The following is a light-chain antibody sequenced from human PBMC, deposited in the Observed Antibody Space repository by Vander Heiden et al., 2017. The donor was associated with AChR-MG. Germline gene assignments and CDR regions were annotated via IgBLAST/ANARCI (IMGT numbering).Light chain of an antibody. CDR3: QSADSSGTCWV. CDR2: KDS. J-gene: IGLJ3*02. CDR1: ALPKQY. V-gene: IGLV3-25*03. Sequence: SYELTQPPSVSVSPGQPARITCSGDALPKQYAYWYQQKPGQAPVLVIYKDSERPSGIPERFSGSSSGTTVTLTISGVQAEDEADYYCQSADSSGTCWVFGGGTKLTVL.